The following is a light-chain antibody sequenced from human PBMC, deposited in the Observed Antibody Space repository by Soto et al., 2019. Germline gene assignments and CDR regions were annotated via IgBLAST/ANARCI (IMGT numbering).Light chain of an antibody. CDR2: KAS. V-gene: IGKV1-5*03. CDR3: QQYSSYPPIT. Sequence: PATLSASVGARLTITSGASRSINNWLAWYQKKPGRAPNLLIYKASVLETVSPSRFSGTGSGTEFTLTINGLQPDDFATYYCQQYSSYPPITVGQGTRLEIK. J-gene: IGKJ5*01. CDR1: RSINNW.